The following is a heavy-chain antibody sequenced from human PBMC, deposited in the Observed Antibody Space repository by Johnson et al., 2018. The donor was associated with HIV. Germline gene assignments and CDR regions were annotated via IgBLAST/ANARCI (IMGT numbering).Heavy chain of an antibody. Sequence: QMQLVESGGGVVQPGRSLRLSCAASGFTFSSYAMHWVRQAPGKGLEWVAVISYDGSNKYYADSVKGRFTISRDNSKNTLYLQMNSLRAEDTAVYYCARVGANFDAFDIWGQGTMVTVSS. CDR3: ARVGANFDAFDI. CDR1: GFTFSSYA. V-gene: IGHV3-30*04. D-gene: IGHD4/OR15-4a*01. J-gene: IGHJ3*02. CDR2: ISYDGSNK.